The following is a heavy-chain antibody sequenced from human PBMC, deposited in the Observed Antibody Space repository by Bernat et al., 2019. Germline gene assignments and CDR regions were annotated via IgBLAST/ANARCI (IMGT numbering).Heavy chain of an antibody. CDR1: GFSLSTSGVG. V-gene: IGHV2-5*02. CDR2: IYWDDDK. J-gene: IGHJ4*02. Sequence: QITLEESGPTLVKPTQTLTLTCTFSGFSLSTSGVGVGWIRQPPGKALEWLALIYWDDDKRYSPSLKSRLTITKDTSKNQVVLTMTIMDPVDTATYYCALKGYCTGAVCYAFDYWGQGTLVTVSS. CDR3: ALKGYCTGAVCYAFDY. D-gene: IGHD2-8*02.